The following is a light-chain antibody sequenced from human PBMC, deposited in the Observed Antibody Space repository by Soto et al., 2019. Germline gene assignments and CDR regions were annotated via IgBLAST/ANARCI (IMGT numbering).Light chain of an antibody. V-gene: IGKV1D-13*01. CDR3: QQFTDYPLT. CDR2: DAS. CDR1: QGISSA. J-gene: IGKJ4*01. Sequence: AIQLTQSPSSLSASVGDRVTVTCRASQGISSALAWYQQRPGKAPKLLIYDASSLESGVPSRFSGSGSGTDFTLTISSLQPEDFATYYCQQFTDYPLTFGRGTRVDIK.